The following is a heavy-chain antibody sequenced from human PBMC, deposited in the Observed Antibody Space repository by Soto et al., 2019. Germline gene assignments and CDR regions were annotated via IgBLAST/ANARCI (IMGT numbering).Heavy chain of an antibody. CDR1: GGSISSFS. Sequence: QVQLQESGPGLVKPSETLSLTCSVSGGSISSFSWSWIRQPAGKGLEWIGQIYTSGSIKYNPSLKSRVTMPLDTSKNQFSLKLSSVTAAETALYFCARSFDLDAFDLWGQGTIVTVPS. V-gene: IGHV4-4*07. J-gene: IGHJ3*01. D-gene: IGHD3-16*01. CDR2: IYTSGSI. CDR3: ARSFDLDAFDL.